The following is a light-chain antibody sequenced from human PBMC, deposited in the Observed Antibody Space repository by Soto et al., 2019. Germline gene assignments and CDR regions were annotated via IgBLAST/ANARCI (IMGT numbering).Light chain of an antibody. CDR1: QSVTSN. CDR3: QQYHNWPPLT. Sequence: VITQAPATLSVSPGERATLSCRASQSVTSNLAWYQQKPGQAPRLLIYGASTRATGIPARFSGSGSGTEFTLTISSLQSEDFAVYYCQQYHNWPPLTFGGGTKVDIK. V-gene: IGKV3-15*01. CDR2: GAS. J-gene: IGKJ4*01.